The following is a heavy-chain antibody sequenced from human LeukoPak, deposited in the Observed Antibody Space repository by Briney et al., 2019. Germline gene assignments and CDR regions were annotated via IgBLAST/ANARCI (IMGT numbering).Heavy chain of an antibody. CDR3: AKVQLGIGVDY. J-gene: IGHJ4*02. D-gene: IGHD7-27*01. Sequence: PGGSLRLPCAASGFSFSSYAVSWVRQAPGKGLEWVRFTISRDDSKNTLYLQINSLRAEDTAVYYCAKVQLGIGVDYWGQGTLVTVSS. V-gene: IGHV3-23*01. CDR1: GFSFSSYA.